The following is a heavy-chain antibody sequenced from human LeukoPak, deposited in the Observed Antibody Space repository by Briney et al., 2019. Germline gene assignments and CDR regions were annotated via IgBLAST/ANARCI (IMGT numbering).Heavy chain of an antibody. V-gene: IGHV4-39*07. CDR2: IYYSGST. D-gene: IGHD4-17*01. J-gene: IGHJ6*03. CDR3: ARTADYGDYVDYYYYMDV. Sequence: SETLSLTCTVSGGSISSSSYYWGWIRQPPGKGLEWIGSIYYSGSTYYNPSLKSRVTISVDTSKNQFSLKLSSVTAADTAVYYCARTADYGDYVDYYYYMDVWGKGTTVTVSS. CDR1: GGSISSSSYY.